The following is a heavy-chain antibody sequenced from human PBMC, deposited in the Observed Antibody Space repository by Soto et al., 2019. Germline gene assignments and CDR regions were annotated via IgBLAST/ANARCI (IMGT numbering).Heavy chain of an antibody. CDR3: ARVDDYVWGSFRP. D-gene: IGHD3-16*02. CDR1: GGTFSSYA. J-gene: IGHJ4*02. Sequence: SVKVSCKASGGTFSSYAISWVRQAPGQGLEWMGGIIPIFGTANYAQKVQGRVTMTTDTSTSTAYMELRGLRSDDTAVYYCARVDDYVWGSFRPWGQGTQVTVSS. V-gene: IGHV1-69*05. CDR2: IIPIFGTA.